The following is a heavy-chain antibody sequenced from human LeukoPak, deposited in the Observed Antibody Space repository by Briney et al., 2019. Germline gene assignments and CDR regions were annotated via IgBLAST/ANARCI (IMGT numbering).Heavy chain of an antibody. D-gene: IGHD3-3*01. J-gene: IGHJ5*02. CDR2: IYHSGST. Sequence: SETLSLTCTGSGYSISSGYYWRWIRQPPGKGLEWIGSIYHSGSTYCNPSLKSRVTISVDTSKNQFSLKLSSVTAADTAVYYCARDITIFGVGIPKGYWFDPWGQGTLVTVSS. CDR1: GYSISSGYY. V-gene: IGHV4-38-2*02. CDR3: ARDITIFGVGIPKGYWFDP.